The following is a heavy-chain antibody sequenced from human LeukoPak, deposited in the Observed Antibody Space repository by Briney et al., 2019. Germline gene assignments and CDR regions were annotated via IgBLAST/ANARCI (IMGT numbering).Heavy chain of an antibody. CDR3: AKDRFDGVVTFDY. D-gene: IGHD3-3*01. J-gene: IGHJ4*02. V-gene: IGHV3-23*01. CDR1: GFTFSTYP. Sequence: PGGSLRLSCTTSGFTFSTYPMHWVRQASGKGLEWVSAISGSGGSTYYADSVKGRFTISRDNSKNTLYLQMNSLRAEDTAVYYCAKDRFDGVVTFDYWGQGTLVTVSS. CDR2: ISGSGGST.